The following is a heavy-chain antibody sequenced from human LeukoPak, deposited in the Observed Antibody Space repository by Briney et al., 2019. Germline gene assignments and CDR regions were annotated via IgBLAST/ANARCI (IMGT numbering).Heavy chain of an antibody. V-gene: IGHV4-39*07. D-gene: IGHD1/OR15-1a*01. J-gene: IGHJ6*03. CDR3: ARVNNPYYYYYMDV. CDR1: GGSISSSSYY. CDR2: IYYSGST. Sequence: SETLSLTCTVSGGSISSSSYYWGWIRQPPGKGLEWIGSIYYSGSTYYNPSLKSRVTISEDTSKNQFSLKLSSVTAADTAVYYCARVNNPYYYYYMDVWGKGTTVTVSS.